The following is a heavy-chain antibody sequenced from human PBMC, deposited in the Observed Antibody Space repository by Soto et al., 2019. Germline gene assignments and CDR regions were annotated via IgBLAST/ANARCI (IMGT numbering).Heavy chain of an antibody. J-gene: IGHJ4*02. CDR3: ARDPLCSGGNCYRNL. CDR2: ISTSANTM. V-gene: IGHV3-48*03. CDR1: GFTFSSYA. D-gene: IGHD2-15*01. Sequence: GGSLRLSCAASGFTFSSYAMNWFRQAPGKGLEWVSYISTSANTMEYADSVKGRFTISRDNAKNSVYLQMDSVRAEDTAVYYCARDPLCSGGNCYRNLWGQGTLVTVSS.